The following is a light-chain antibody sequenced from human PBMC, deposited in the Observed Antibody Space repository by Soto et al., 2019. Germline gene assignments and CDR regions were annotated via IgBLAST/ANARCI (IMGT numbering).Light chain of an antibody. Sequence: DIQMTQSPSTLSASVGDRVTITCRASQSISVWLAWYQQKPGKAPSLLIYKASTLESGVPSRFSGSGSGTEFTLTISSLQPDDFATYYCQEYNFYWTFGQGTKVDIK. J-gene: IGKJ1*01. V-gene: IGKV1-5*03. CDR1: QSISVW. CDR3: QEYNFYWT. CDR2: KAS.